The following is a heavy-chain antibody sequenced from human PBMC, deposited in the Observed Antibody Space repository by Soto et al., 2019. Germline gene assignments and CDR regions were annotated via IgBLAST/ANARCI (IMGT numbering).Heavy chain of an antibody. Sequence: PSVKVSCKASGYIFTSYGISWVRQAPGQGLEWMGWISVYNGNTNYAQKLQGRVTMTTDTSTSTAYMELRSLRSDDTAVYYCASGWFGEFVYYFDYWGQGTLVTVSS. CDR3: ASGWFGEFVYYFDY. CDR2: ISVYNGNT. D-gene: IGHD3-10*01. J-gene: IGHJ4*02. CDR1: GYIFTSYG. V-gene: IGHV1-18*01.